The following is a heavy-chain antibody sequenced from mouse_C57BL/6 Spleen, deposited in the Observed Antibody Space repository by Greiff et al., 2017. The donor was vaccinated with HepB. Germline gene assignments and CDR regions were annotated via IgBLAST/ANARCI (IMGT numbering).Heavy chain of an antibody. CDR2: IHPNSGST. V-gene: IGHV1-64*01. CDR1: GYTFTSYW. J-gene: IGHJ2*01. D-gene: IGHD6-1*01. CDR3: ARWVTKGYFDY. Sequence: QVQLQQPGAELVKPGALVKLSCKASGYTFTSYWMHWVKQRPGQGLEWIGMIHPNSGSTNYNEKFKSKATLTVDKSSSTAYMQLSSLTSEDSAVYYCARWVTKGYFDYWGQGTTLTVSS.